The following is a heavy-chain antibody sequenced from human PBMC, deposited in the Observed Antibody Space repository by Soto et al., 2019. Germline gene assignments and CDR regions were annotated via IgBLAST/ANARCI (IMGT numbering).Heavy chain of an antibody. CDR1: GGTFRTYA. D-gene: IGHD6-19*01. CDR2: IIPIFGTV. CDR3: AKGAVAGTPTSYYYYGMDV. J-gene: IGHJ6*02. Sequence: QVQLLQSGAEVKKPGSSVRVSCEASGGTFRTYAISWVRQAPGQGLEWMGEIIPIFGTVNYAQKFQGRVTIPAEESTTTVYMDLRSLRSEDTAVYYCAKGAVAGTPTSYYYYGMDVWGQGTTVTVSS. V-gene: IGHV1-69*12.